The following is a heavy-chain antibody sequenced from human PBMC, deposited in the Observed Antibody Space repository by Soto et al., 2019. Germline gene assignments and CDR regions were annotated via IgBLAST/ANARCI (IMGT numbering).Heavy chain of an antibody. D-gene: IGHD2-8*02. CDR1: GGSIGGGDYY. V-gene: IGHV4-39*07. CDR3: ARDKITGLFDY. CDR2: INHSGST. J-gene: IGHJ4*02. Sequence: TSETLSLTCTVSGGSIGGGDYYWTWIRQPPGTGLEWIGEINHSGSTNYNPSLKSRVTISVDTSKNQFSLKLTSVTAADTAVYYCARDKITGLFDYWGQGTLVTVSS.